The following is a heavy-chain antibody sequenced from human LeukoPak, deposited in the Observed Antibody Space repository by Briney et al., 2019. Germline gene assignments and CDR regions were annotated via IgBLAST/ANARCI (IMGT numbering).Heavy chain of an antibody. J-gene: IGHJ4*02. CDR3: ARAGDYYSTGDC. CDR1: GFTLSDHY. CDR2: SRNKANSYTT. D-gene: IGHD3-22*01. V-gene: IGHV3-72*01. Sequence: PGGSLRLSCAASGFTLSDHYMDWVRQAPGKGLEWVGRSRNKANSYTTEYAASVKGRFTISRDDSKNSLYLQMNSLKIEDTAVYYCARAGDYYSTGDCWGQGTLVTVSS.